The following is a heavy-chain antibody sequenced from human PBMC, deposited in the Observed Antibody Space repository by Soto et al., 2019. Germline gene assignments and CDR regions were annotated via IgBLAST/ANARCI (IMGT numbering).Heavy chain of an antibody. CDR3: ARDRAQWSSGENWGAFDI. D-gene: IGHD7-27*01. CDR1: GFTFSDYY. Sequence: QVQLVESGGGLVKPGGSLRLSCAASGFTFSDYYMSWIRQAPGKGLEWVSYISSSGSTIYYADSVKGRFTISRDNAKNALYLQMNSLRAEDTAVYYCARDRAQWSSGENWGAFDIWGQGTMVTVSS. J-gene: IGHJ3*02. CDR2: ISSSGSTI. V-gene: IGHV3-11*01.